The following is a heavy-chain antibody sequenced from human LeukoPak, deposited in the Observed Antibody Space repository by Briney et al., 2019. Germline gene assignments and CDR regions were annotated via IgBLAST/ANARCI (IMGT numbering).Heavy chain of an antibody. CDR2: ISSSGSTI. V-gene: IGHV3-48*03. CDR1: GFTFSSYE. Sequence: GGSLRLSCAASGFTFSSYEMNWVRQAPGKGLEWVSYISSSGSTIYYADSVKGRFTISRDNAKNSLYLQMNSLRAEHTAVEYCAREWGSSSAVDYWGRGTLVPVPS. J-gene: IGHJ4*02. D-gene: IGHD6-6*01. CDR3: AREWGSSSAVDY.